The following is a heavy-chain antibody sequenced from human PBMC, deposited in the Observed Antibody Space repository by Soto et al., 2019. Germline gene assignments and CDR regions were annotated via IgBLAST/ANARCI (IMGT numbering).Heavy chain of an antibody. CDR2: IVILFGTP. CDR3: AHERVAEMATGGYFDL. D-gene: IGHD5-12*01. V-gene: IGHV1-69*13. CDR1: GDTFSNSA. Sequence: SVKVSCKSSGDTFSNSAFSWVRQAPGQGLEWVGGIVILFGTPDFAQEFRDRAAITADESTSTVYLELSRLRSEDTAIYYCAHERVAEMATGGYFDLWGPGTMVTVSS. J-gene: IGHJ3*01.